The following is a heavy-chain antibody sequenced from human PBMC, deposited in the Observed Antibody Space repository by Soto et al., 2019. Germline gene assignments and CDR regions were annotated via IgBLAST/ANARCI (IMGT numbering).Heavy chain of an antibody. CDR3: GTTVVLYGMDV. V-gene: IGHV3-73*02. D-gene: IGHD4-17*01. CDR1: GFTFSGSA. J-gene: IGHJ6*02. CDR2: IRSKANSYAT. Sequence: EVQLVESGGGLVQPGGSLKLSCAASGFTFSGSAIHWVRQASGKGLEWVGRIRSKANSYATAYAASVKGSVTISRXDSKNTAYLQMNSLKTEDTAVYYCGTTVVLYGMDVWGQGTTVTVSS.